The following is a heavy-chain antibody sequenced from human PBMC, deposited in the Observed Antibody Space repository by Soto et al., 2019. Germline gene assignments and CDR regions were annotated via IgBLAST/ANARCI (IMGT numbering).Heavy chain of an antibody. J-gene: IGHJ4*02. V-gene: IGHV4-39*02. CDR1: GGSISSSSYY. D-gene: IGHD2-15*01. CDR3: AREGGGYCSGGSCQVDY. CDR2: IYYRGNT. Sequence: QLQLQESGPGLVKPSETLSLTCTVSGGSISSSSYYWGWIRQPPGKGLEWIGSIYYRGNTYYNPSLKPRVTIPVDTSKNPFTLKLSSVTAADTAVYYCAREGGGYCSGGSCQVDYWGQGTLVTVSS.